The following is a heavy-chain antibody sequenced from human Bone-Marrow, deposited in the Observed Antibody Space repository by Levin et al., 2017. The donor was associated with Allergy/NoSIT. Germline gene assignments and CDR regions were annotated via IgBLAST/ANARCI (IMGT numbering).Heavy chain of an antibody. CDR3: ARTLGYCNGDSCYFYFDY. Sequence: GSLRLSCVVSGYSISSGFYWGWIRQPPGKGLEWIGNIDHTGSTYYNPSLKSRVTISVDTSKNQFSLKVTSVTAADTAVYYCARTLGYCNGDSCYFYFDYWGRGILVTVSS. CDR2: IDHTGST. CDR1: GYSISSGFY. D-gene: IGHD2-15*01. V-gene: IGHV4-38-2*01. J-gene: IGHJ4*02.